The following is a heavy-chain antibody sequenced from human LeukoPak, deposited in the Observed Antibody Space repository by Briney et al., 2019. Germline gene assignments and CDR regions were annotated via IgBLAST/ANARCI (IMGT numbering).Heavy chain of an antibody. Sequence: NTSETLSLTWTVSGGSISSGSYYWSWIRQPAGKGLEWIGRIYTSGSTNYNPSLKSRVTISVDTSKNQFSLKLSSVTAADTAVYYCAREVWAGATRWFDPWGQGTLVTVSS. V-gene: IGHV4-61*02. CDR3: AREVWAGATRWFDP. J-gene: IGHJ5*02. D-gene: IGHD3-16*01. CDR1: GGSISSGSYY. CDR2: IYTSGST.